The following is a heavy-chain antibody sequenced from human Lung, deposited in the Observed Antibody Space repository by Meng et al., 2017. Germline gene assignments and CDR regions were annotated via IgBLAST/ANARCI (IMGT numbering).Heavy chain of an antibody. Sequence: QVQLVQSGSELKKPGASVKASCEASGYTFNAFAMNWVRQAPGHGLEWLGRINPNTGNPTYARVFTGRFVFSLDTSVSTAYLEISSLKAEDTAMYYCARDGYPVLGGVSAFDYWGQGTLVTVSS. D-gene: IGHD3-16*01. CDR3: ARDGYPVLGGVSAFDY. CDR2: INPNTGNP. J-gene: IGHJ4*02. V-gene: IGHV7-4-1*02. CDR1: GYTFNAFA.